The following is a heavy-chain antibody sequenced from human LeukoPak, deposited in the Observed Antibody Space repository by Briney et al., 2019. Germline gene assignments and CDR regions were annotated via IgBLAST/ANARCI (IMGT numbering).Heavy chain of an antibody. J-gene: IGHJ5*02. Sequence: ASVKVSCKASGYTFTSYGISWVRQAPGQGLEWMGWISAYNGNTNYAQKLQGRVTMTTDTSTSTAYVELRSLRSDDTAVYYCTSELITMVRGVINPWGQGTLVTVSS. CDR3: TSELITMVRGVINP. D-gene: IGHD3-10*01. CDR1: GYTFTSYG. V-gene: IGHV1-18*01. CDR2: ISAYNGNT.